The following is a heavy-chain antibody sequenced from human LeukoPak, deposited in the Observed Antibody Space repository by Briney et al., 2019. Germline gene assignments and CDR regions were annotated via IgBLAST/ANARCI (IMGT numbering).Heavy chain of an antibody. J-gene: IGHJ4*02. CDR3: ARGPPNWGYDY. CDR2: MSPNSGDT. D-gene: IGHD7-27*01. CDR1: GYTFTSYY. Sequence: ASVKVSCKASGYTFTSYYMHWVRQATGQRPEWMGWMSPNSGDTGYAQKFQDRVIMTRNTSISTAYMELSSLRSDDTAVYYCARGPPNWGYDYWGPGTLVTVSS. V-gene: IGHV1-8*02.